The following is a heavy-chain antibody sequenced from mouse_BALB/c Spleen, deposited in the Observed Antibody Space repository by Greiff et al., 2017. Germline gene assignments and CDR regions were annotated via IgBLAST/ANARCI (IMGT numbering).Heavy chain of an antibody. V-gene: IGHV14-1*02. Sequence: VQLQQSGAELVRSGASVKLSCTASGFNIKDYYMHWVKQRPEQGLEWIGWIDPENGNTIYDPKFQGKASITADTSSNTAYLQLSSLTSEDTAVYYCARSGDYYGSGFDYWGQGTTLTVSS. CDR3: ARSGDYYGSGFDY. CDR1: GFNIKDYY. J-gene: IGHJ2*01. D-gene: IGHD1-1*01. CDR2: IDPENGNT.